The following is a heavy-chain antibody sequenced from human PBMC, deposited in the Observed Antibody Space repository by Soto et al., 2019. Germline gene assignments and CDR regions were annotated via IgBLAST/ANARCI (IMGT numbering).Heavy chain of an antibody. CDR2: ISSGGSGSTK. CDR1: GFTFSSYE. V-gene: IGHV3-48*03. Sequence: GGSLRLSCAASGFTFSSYEMNWVRQAPGKGLEWVSHISSGGSGSTKYYADSVKGRFTISRDNAKNSLYLQMNSLRAEDTAVYYCARMGGPGFCSSISCSASNWFDPWGQGTLVTVSS. D-gene: IGHD2-2*01. CDR3: ARMGGPGFCSSISCSASNWFDP. J-gene: IGHJ5*02.